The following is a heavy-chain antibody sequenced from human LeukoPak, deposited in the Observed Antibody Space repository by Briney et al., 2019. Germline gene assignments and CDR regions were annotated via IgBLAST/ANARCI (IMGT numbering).Heavy chain of an antibody. J-gene: IGHJ5*02. Sequence: PGGSLRLSCAASGFTFSNYWMSWVRQAPGKGLEWVANIKQDGSEKDYVDSVKGRFTISRDNAKNSLYLQVNSLRADDTAVYYCARANYDSSGYYYVDWFDPWGQGTLVTVSS. D-gene: IGHD3-22*01. CDR1: GFTFSNYW. CDR2: IKQDGSEK. CDR3: ARANYDSSGYYYVDWFDP. V-gene: IGHV3-7*03.